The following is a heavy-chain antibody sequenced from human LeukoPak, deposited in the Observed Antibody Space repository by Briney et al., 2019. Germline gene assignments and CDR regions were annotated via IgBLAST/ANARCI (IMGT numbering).Heavy chain of an antibody. CDR2: IKQDGSEK. D-gene: IGHD5-18*01. CDR1: GFTFSTYW. Sequence: PGGSLRLSCAASGFTFSTYWMSWVRQAPGKGLEWVANIKQDGSEKYYVDSVKGRFTISRDNSKNTLYLQMNSLRAEDTAVYYCARDSGDTAMVMLDYWGQGTLVTVSS. J-gene: IGHJ4*02. V-gene: IGHV3-7*01. CDR3: ARDSGDTAMVMLDY.